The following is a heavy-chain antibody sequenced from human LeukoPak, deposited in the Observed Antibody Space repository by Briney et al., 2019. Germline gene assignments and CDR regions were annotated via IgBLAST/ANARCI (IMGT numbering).Heavy chain of an antibody. J-gene: IGHJ4*02. CDR1: GFSFSDYW. Sequence: GGSLRLSCAASGFSFSDYWMHWVRQAPGKGLVWVSRLNTDGSTTTYAESVKGRFTISRDNAKNTLYLQMHSLRAEDTAMYYCASSGVDTAMPLDYWGQGTLVTVSS. D-gene: IGHD5-18*01. CDR2: LNTDGSTT. V-gene: IGHV3-74*01. CDR3: ASSGVDTAMPLDY.